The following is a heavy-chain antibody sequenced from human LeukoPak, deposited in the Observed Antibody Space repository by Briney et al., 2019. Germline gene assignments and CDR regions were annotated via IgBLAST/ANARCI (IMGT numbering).Heavy chain of an antibody. CDR3: ARDVEGSGWSNFQH. V-gene: IGHV4-59*01. J-gene: IGHJ1*01. Sequence: SETLSLTCTVSGGSISSYYWSWIRQPPGKGLDWIGYIYYSGSTNYNPSLKSRVTISVDTSKNQFSLKLSSVTAADTAVYYCARDVEGSGWSNFQHWGQGTLVTVSS. D-gene: IGHD6-19*01. CDR1: GGSISSYY. CDR2: IYYSGST.